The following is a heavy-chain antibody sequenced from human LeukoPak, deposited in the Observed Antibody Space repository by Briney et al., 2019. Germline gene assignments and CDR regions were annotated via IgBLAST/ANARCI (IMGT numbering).Heavy chain of an antibody. V-gene: IGHV4-59*11. J-gene: IGHJ3*02. CDR3: ARDLVTVTKGFDI. CDR1: GDSFSSQY. D-gene: IGHD4-17*01. Sequence: KTSETLSLTCAVSGDSFSSQYWTWIRQSPGTGLEWIGYISHIGRTNYNPSLKSRVTISIDTSKNQFSLKLRSVTAADTAVYYCARDLVTVTKGFDIWGQGTMVSVSS. CDR2: ISHIGRT.